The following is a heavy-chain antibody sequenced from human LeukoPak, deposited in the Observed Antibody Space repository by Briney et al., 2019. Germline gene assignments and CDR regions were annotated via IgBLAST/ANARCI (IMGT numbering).Heavy chain of an antibody. CDR3: ARHDHSDFGDPNWFDP. CDR2: IHHSGSA. J-gene: IGHJ5*02. Sequence: SETLSLTCTVSGGSISSNDDYWGWIRQSPGKGLEWIGSIHHSGSAKHNPSLRSRVTVSIDTSKNHFSLNLNSLTAADTALYYCARHDHSDFGDPNWFDPWGQGTLVTVSS. CDR1: GGSISSNDDY. V-gene: IGHV4-39*01. D-gene: IGHD4-17*01.